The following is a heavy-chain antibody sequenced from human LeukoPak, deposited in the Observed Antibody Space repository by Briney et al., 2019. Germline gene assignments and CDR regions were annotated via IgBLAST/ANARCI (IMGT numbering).Heavy chain of an antibody. CDR3: ARDSRRVTAKDFDY. CDR1: GFTFSSYS. D-gene: IGHD2-15*01. CDR2: ISSSSSYI. V-gene: IGHV3-21*01. Sequence: RPGGSLRLSCAASGFTFSSYSMNWVRQAPGKGLEWVSSISSSSSYIYYADSVKGRFTISRDNAKNSLYLQMNSLRAEDTAVYYCARDSRRVTAKDFDYWGQGTLVTVSS. J-gene: IGHJ4*02.